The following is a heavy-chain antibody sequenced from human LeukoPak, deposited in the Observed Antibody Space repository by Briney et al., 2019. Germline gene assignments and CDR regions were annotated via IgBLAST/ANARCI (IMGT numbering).Heavy chain of an antibody. V-gene: IGHV4-34*01. D-gene: IGHD4-17*01. CDR2: INHSGST. J-gene: IGHJ6*02. Sequence: PSETLSLTCAVYGGSFSGYYWSWIRQPPGKGLEWIGEINHSGSTNYNPSLKSRVTISVDTSKNQFSLKLSSVTAADTAVYYCARETVTTSEDYYGMDVWGQGTTVTVSS. CDR1: GGSFSGYY. CDR3: ARETVTTSEDYYGMDV.